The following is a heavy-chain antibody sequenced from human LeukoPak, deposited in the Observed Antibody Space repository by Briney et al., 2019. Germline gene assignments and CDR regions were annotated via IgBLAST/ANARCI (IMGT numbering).Heavy chain of an antibody. CDR3: ARAARDYYDSSGYYFGYYYYYMDV. Sequence: GGSLRLSCAASGFTFSRYWMSWVRQAPGKGLEWVANIKLDGSEKYYVDSVKGRFTISRDNAKNSLYLQMNSLRAEDTAVYYCARAARDYYDSSGYYFGYYYYYMDVWGKGTTVTVSS. CDR2: IKLDGSEK. J-gene: IGHJ6*03. V-gene: IGHV3-7*01. D-gene: IGHD3-22*01. CDR1: GFTFSRYW.